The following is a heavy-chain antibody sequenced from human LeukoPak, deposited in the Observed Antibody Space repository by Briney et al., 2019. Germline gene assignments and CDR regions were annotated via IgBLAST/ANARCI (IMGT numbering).Heavy chain of an antibody. V-gene: IGHV4-30-4*01. J-gene: IGHJ4*02. CDR2: IYYSGST. CDR3: AREVYGDSILNY. D-gene: IGHD4-17*01. Sequence: SETLSLTCTVSGGSISSGDYYWSRIRQPPGKGLEWIGYIYYSGSTYYNPSLKSRVTISVDTSKNQFSLKLSSVTAADTAVYYCAREVYGDSILNYWGQGTLVTVSS. CDR1: GGSISSGDYY.